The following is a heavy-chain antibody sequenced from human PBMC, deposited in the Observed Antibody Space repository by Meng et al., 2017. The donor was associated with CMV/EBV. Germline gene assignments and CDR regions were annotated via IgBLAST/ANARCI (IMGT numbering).Heavy chain of an antibody. CDR1: GFTFSSYS. CDR2: INSSSSYI. CDR3: ARGKAYGVWIGYYTTTYHGMDV. Sequence: GESLKISCAASGFTFSSYSMNWVRQAPGKGLEWVSSINSSSSYIYYADSLKGRFTISRDNAKNSLYLQMNSLRAEDTALYYCARGKAYGVWIGYYTTTYHGMDVWGQGTSVTVSS. J-gene: IGHJ6*02. D-gene: IGHD3-3*01. V-gene: IGHV3-21*04.